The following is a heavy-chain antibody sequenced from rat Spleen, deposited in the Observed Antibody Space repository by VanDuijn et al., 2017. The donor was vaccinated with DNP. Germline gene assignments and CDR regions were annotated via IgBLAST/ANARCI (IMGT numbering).Heavy chain of an antibody. Sequence: EVQLVESGGGLVQPGRSLKLSCAASGFTFSDCAMAWVRQAPKKGLEWVAYISTGGGSTYYRDSVKGRFTISRDNAKSTLYLQMDSLRSEDTATYYCTSQLFDYWGQGVMVTVSS. V-gene: IGHV5S23*01. CDR3: TSQLFDY. J-gene: IGHJ2*01. CDR1: GFTFSDCA. CDR2: ISTGGGST.